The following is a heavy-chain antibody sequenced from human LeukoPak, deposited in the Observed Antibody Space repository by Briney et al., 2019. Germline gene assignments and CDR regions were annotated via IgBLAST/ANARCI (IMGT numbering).Heavy chain of an antibody. V-gene: IGHV4-4*07. J-gene: IGHJ6*03. CDR3: ARLLFSGSYPQPMGYYYYMDV. D-gene: IGHD1-26*01. CDR2: IYTSGST. Sequence: SETLSLTCTVSGGSISSYYWSWIRQPAGKGLEWIGRIYTSGSTNYNPSLKSRVTMSVDTSKNQFSLKLSSVTAAETAVYYCARLLFSGSYPQPMGYYYYMDVWGKGTTVTVSS. CDR1: GGSISSYY.